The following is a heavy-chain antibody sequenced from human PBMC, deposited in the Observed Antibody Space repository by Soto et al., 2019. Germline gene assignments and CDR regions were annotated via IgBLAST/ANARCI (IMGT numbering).Heavy chain of an antibody. CDR3: AKDYPPHSYSSGSSPYYYYGMDV. D-gene: IGHD6-19*01. Sequence: EVQLLESGGGLVQPGGSLRLSCAASGFTFSSYAMSWVRQAPGKGLEWVSAISGSGGSTYYADSVKGRFTISRDNSKNTLYLQMNSLRAEDTAVYYCAKDYPPHSYSSGSSPYYYYGMDVWGQGTTVTVSS. V-gene: IGHV3-23*01. J-gene: IGHJ6*02. CDR2: ISGSGGST. CDR1: GFTFSSYA.